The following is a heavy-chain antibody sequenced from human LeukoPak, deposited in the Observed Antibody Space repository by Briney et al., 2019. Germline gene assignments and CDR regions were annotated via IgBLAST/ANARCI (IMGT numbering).Heavy chain of an antibody. V-gene: IGHV5-51*01. CDR2: IYPGDSDR. J-gene: IGHJ4*02. CDR1: GYSFTNYW. CDR3: ARTAGGYNFWSGSDY. D-gene: IGHD3-3*01. Sequence: GESLKISCKVSGYSFTNYWIGWLRQMPGKGLEWVAIIYPGDSDRRYSPSFQGQVTISVDKSISTVYLQWSSLKASDTAMYYCARTAGGYNFWSGSDYWGQGTLVTVSS.